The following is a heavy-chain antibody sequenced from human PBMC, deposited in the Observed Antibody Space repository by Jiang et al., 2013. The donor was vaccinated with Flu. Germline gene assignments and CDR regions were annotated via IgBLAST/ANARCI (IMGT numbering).Heavy chain of an antibody. CDR3: ARDPYGDYFGGDYYGMDV. D-gene: IGHD4-17*01. CDR2: INPNSGGT. Sequence: SGAEVKKPGASVKVSCKASGYTFTGYYMHWVRQAPGQGLEWMGRINPNSGGTNYAQKFQGRVTMTRDTSISTAYMELSRLRSDDTAVYYCARDPYGDYFGGDYYGMDVWGQGTTVTVSS. CDR1: GYTFTGYY. V-gene: IGHV1-2*06. J-gene: IGHJ6*02.